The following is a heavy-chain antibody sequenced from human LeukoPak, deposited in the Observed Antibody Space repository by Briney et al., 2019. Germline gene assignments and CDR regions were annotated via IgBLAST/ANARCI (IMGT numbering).Heavy chain of an antibody. D-gene: IGHD3-22*01. J-gene: IGHJ4*02. V-gene: IGHV3-74*01. CDR2: INVEGNYI. CDR1: GFTVSTFW. CDR3: ARDLTGPYDH. Sequence: PGGSLRLSCAASGFTVSTFWMHWVRQAPGEELVWVARINVEGNYIDYAESVKGRFTISRDSAKNTLYLQMNSLRAEDTAVYSCARDLTGPYDHWGQGTPVTVSS.